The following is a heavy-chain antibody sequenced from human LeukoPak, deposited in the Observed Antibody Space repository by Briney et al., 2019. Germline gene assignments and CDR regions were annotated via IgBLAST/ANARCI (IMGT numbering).Heavy chain of an antibody. CDR2: INPNSGGT. CDR1: GYTFTGYY. D-gene: IGHD3-22*01. V-gene: IGHV1-2*06. J-gene: IGHJ4*02. Sequence: GASVKVSCKASGYTFTGYYMHWVRQAPGQGLEWMGRINPNSGGTNYAQKFRGRVTMTRDTSISTAYMELSRLRSDDTAVYYCARDRGDPPRYYYDSSGYYPAWGQGTLVTVSS. CDR3: ARDRGDPPRYYYDSSGYYPA.